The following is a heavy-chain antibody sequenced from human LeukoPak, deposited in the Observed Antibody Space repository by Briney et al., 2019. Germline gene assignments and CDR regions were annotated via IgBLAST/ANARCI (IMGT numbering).Heavy chain of an antibody. V-gene: IGHV1-8*03. Sequence: GASVKVSCKASGYTFTGYYMHWVRQAPGQGLEWMGWINPNSGNTGYAQKFQGRVTITRNTSISTAYMELSSLRSEDTAVYYCASGSGSSLAHYYYMDVWGKGTTVTVSS. CDR3: ASGSGSSLAHYYYMDV. CDR1: GYTFTGYY. J-gene: IGHJ6*03. CDR2: INPNSGNT. D-gene: IGHD1-26*01.